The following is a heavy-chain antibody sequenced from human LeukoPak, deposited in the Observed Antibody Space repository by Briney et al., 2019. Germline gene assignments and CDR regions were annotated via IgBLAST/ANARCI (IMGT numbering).Heavy chain of an antibody. CDR1: GGTFSSYA. Sequence: SVKVSCKASGGTFSSYAISWVRQAPGQGLEWMGGIIPIFGTANYAQKFRGRVTITADKSTRTAYMELSSLRSEDTAVYYCASRRSTSKNYYYMDVWGKGTTVTISS. J-gene: IGHJ6*03. V-gene: IGHV1-69*06. D-gene: IGHD2-2*01. CDR2: IIPIFGTA. CDR3: ASRRSTSKNYYYMDV.